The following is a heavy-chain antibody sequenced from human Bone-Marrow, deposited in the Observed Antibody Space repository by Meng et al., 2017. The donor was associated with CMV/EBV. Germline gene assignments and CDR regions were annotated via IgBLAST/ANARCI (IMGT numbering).Heavy chain of an antibody. Sequence: ASVKVSCKASGYTFTSYGISWVRQAPGQGLEWMGWMNPNSGNTGYAQKFQGRVTMTRNTSISTAYMELSSLRSEDTAVYYCARQGGYYDFWSGYHRYYYYGMDVWGQGTTVTVSS. CDR1: GYTFTSYG. CDR3: ARQGGYYDFWSGYHRYYYYGMDV. V-gene: IGHV1-8*02. D-gene: IGHD3-3*01. CDR2: MNPNSGNT. J-gene: IGHJ6*02.